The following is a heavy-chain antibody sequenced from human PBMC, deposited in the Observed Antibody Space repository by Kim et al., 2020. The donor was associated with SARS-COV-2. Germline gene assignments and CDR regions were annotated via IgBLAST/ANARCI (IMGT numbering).Heavy chain of an antibody. CDR1: GFTFSDYY. Sequence: GGSLRLSCAASGFTFSDYYMSWIRQAPGKGLEWGSYISSSGSTIYYADSVKGRFTISRDNAKNSLYLQMNSLRAEDTAVYYCARDGKSYYDFWSGYEWRSDYYYGMDVWGQGTTVTVSS. D-gene: IGHD3-3*01. CDR2: ISSSGSTI. CDR3: ARDGKSYYDFWSGYEWRSDYYYGMDV. V-gene: IGHV3-11*01. J-gene: IGHJ6*02.